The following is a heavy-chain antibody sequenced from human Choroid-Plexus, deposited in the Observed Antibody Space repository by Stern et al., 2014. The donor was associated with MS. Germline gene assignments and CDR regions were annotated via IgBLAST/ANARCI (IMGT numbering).Heavy chain of an antibody. CDR2: ISYDGSDK. V-gene: IGHV3-30*18. Sequence: VQLVESGGGVAQPGRPLILSCAASGFTFSNFGMHWVRQAPGKGLEWGALISYDGSDKYYADSVKGRFTIFRDNSKHTLYMHMNSLRAEDTAVYYCAKDRQWSTYFFDYWGQGSLVTVSS. CDR3: AKDRQWSTYFFDY. J-gene: IGHJ4*02. D-gene: IGHD2-15*01. CDR1: GFTFSNFG.